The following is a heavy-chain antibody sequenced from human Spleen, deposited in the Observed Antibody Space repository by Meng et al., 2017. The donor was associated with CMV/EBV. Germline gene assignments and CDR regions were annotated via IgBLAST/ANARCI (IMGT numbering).Heavy chain of an antibody. J-gene: IGHJ3*02. CDR2: ISSSNSYI. V-gene: IGHV3-21*01. CDR3: ARDPVINWGYDGRFEAFDI. Sequence: FSSYSMNWVRQAPGKGLEWVASISSSNSYIYYADSVKGRFTISRDNAKNSLYLQMNSLKAEDTAVYYCARDPVINWGYDGRFEAFDIWGQGTMVTVSS. CDR1: FSSYS. D-gene: IGHD7-27*01.